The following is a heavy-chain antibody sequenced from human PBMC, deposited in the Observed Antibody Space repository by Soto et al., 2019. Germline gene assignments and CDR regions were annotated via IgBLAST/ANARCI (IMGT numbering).Heavy chain of an antibody. J-gene: IGHJ3*02. D-gene: IGHD2-2*01. CDR2: INSDRSST. CDR1: GFTFSSYW. V-gene: IGHV3-74*01. Sequence: GGSLRLSCAASGFTFSSYWMHWVRQAPGKGLVWVSRINSDRSSTSYADSVKGRFTISRDNAKNTLYLQMNSLRAEDTAVYYCAREVGDRDAFDIWGQGTMVTVSS. CDR3: AREVGDRDAFDI.